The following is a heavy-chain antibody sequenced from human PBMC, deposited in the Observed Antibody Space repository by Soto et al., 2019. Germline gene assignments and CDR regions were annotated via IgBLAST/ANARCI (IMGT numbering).Heavy chain of an antibody. Sequence: APVNRSRKSSVYTKNIYLISRGRIAPKQGLEWMGWISAYNGNTNYAQKFQGRVTMTTDTSTSTAYMELRSLRSDDTAVYYCARDPVHDYVWVNDRVYYFDYLVPGTLV. V-gene: IGHV1-18*01. J-gene: IGHJ4*02. CDR2: ISAYNGNT. CDR1: VYTKNIYL. D-gene: IGHD3-16*02. CDR3: ARDPVHDYVWVNDRVYYFDY.